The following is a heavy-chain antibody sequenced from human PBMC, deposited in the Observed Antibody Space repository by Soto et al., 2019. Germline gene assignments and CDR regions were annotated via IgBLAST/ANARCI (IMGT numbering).Heavy chain of an antibody. CDR1: GYSFTGYY. Sequence: QMQLVQSGAEVKPPGASVKVSCKASGYSFTGYYLHWVRQAPGQGLEWMGWINPNSGATNYVQKFQGWLTMARDTSISTAYMELRRLRPDDTAVYYCARGVAVPTAVSWYFDLWGRGTLVTVSS. CDR2: INPNSGAT. V-gene: IGHV1-2*04. CDR3: ARGVAVPTAVSWYFDL. D-gene: IGHD2-2*01. J-gene: IGHJ2*01.